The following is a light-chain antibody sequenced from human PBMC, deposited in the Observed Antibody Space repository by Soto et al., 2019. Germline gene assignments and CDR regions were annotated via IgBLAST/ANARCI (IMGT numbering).Light chain of an antibody. CDR3: AWYVGSGTVV. J-gene: IGLJ2*01. CDR2: STN. Sequence: QPVVSQEPSFSVSPGETVTLTCGLTSASVLTSYYPSWYQQTPGQAPRTLIYSTNIRSSGVPDRFSGSILGNKAALTITGAQADDESDYYCAWYVGSGTVVFGGGTKVTVL. CDR1: SASVLTSYY. V-gene: IGLV8-61*01.